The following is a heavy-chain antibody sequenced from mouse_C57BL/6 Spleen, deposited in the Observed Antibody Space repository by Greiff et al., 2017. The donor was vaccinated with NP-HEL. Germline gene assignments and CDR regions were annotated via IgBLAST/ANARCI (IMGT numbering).Heavy chain of an antibody. Sequence: EVQLQQSGAELVRPGASVKLSCTASGFNIKDYYMHWVKQRPEQGLEWIGRIDPEDGDTEYAPKFQGKATMTADTSSNTAYLQLSSLTSEDTAVYYCTPITTVEPFAYWGQGTLVTDSA. V-gene: IGHV14-1*01. CDR1: GFNIKDYY. CDR2: IDPEDGDT. CDR3: TPITTVEPFAY. J-gene: IGHJ3*01. D-gene: IGHD1-1*01.